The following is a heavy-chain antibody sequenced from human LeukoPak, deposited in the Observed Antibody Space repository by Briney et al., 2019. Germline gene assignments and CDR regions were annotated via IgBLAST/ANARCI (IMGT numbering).Heavy chain of an antibody. CDR1: GFTFSSYG. CDR3: TLVGYYGSGSYRLSYYFDY. V-gene: IGHV3-30*03. CDR2: ISYDGDNK. Sequence: GRSLRLSCAASGFTFSSYGMHWVRQAPGKGLEWVAVISYDGDNKYFADSVKGRFAISRDNSKNALYLQMNSLKTEDTAVYYCTLVGYYGSGSYRLSYYFDYWGQGTLVTVSS. J-gene: IGHJ4*02. D-gene: IGHD3-10*01.